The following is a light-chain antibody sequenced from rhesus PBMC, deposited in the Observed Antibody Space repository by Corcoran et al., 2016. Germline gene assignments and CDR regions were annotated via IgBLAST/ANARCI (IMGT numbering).Light chain of an antibody. V-gene: IGKV3-24*04. CDR1: QSVGSH. Sequence: ETVVTQSPATLSLSPGERATLSCRASQSVGSHLAWYKQKPGQAPRILIYGASSRATGIPDRFSGSGSGTDFTITIISLEPEDVGVYYCQQSSNLYNFGQWTKVEIK. CDR3: QQSSNLYN. J-gene: IGKJ2*01. CDR2: GAS.